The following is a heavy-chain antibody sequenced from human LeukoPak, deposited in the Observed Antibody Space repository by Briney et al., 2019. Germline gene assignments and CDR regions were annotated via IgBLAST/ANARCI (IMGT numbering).Heavy chain of an antibody. J-gene: IGHJ4*02. CDR2: IEHSGST. V-gene: IGHV4-34*01. Sequence: PSETLSLTCAVFGVSFSGYFWSWIRQPPGKGLEWIGKIEHSGSTNYNPSLKSRVTISVDTSNNQFSLKLSSVPAADTALYYCAREGYCSSTSCIYFAQWGQGTLVTVSS. D-gene: IGHD2-2*01. CDR3: AREGYCSSTSCIYFAQ. CDR1: GVSFSGYF.